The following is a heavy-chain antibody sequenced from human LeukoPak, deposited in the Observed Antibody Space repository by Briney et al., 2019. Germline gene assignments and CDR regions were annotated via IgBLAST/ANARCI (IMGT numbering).Heavy chain of an antibody. CDR3: ARAERIRARSGYNWFDP. J-gene: IGHJ5*02. CDR1: GYSFTSYD. CDR2: MNPNSGNT. D-gene: IGHD6-6*01. Sequence: ASVKVSCKASGYSFTSYDINWVRQATGQGLEWMGWMNPNSGNTGYAQKFQGRVTMTRNTSISTAYMELSSLRSEDTAVYYCARAERIRARSGYNWFDPWGQGTLVTVSS. V-gene: IGHV1-8*01.